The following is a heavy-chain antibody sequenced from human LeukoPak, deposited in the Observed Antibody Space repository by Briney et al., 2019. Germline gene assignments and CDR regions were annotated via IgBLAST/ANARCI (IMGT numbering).Heavy chain of an antibody. Sequence: SETLSLTCAVYGGSFSGFYWTWLRQPPGKGLEWIGEINHSGSTNYNPSLKSRVTISVDTSKNQFSVKVSSVTAADTAVYYCARHQGVVDLWGRGSLVTVSS. V-gene: IGHV4-34*01. CDR3: ARHQGVVDL. CDR2: INHSGST. J-gene: IGHJ2*01. CDR1: GGSFSGFY. D-gene: IGHD3-3*01.